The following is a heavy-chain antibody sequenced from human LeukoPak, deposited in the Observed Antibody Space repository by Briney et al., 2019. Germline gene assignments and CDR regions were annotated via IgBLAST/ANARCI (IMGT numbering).Heavy chain of an antibody. J-gene: IGHJ6*03. CDR2: IRYDGSNK. Sequence: GGSLRLSCAASGFTFSSYGMHWVRQAPGKGLEWVAFIRYDGSNKYYADSVKGRFTISRDNSKNTLYLQMNSLRAEDTAVYYCAKGHWADYYYYMDVWGKGTTVTVSS. D-gene: IGHD7-27*01. CDR1: GFTFSSYG. CDR3: AKGHWADYYYYMDV. V-gene: IGHV3-30*02.